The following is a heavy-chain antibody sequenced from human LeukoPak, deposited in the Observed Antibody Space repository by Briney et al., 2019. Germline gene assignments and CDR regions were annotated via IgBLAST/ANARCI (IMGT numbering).Heavy chain of an antibody. J-gene: IGHJ6*02. Sequence: KASETLSLTCFSGGSFSGFYWSWIRQSPGKGLEWIGEINHSGTTNYNPSLMSRVIISVDTSKNQFSLRLSSVTAADTAVYYCARGKITVTGYYYAMDVWGQGTTVTVSS. CDR3: ARGKITVTGYYYAMDV. V-gene: IGHV4-34*01. CDR1: GGSFSGFY. CDR2: INHSGTT. D-gene: IGHD4-11*01.